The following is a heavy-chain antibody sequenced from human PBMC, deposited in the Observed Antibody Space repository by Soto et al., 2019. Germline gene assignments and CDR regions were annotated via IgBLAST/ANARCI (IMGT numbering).Heavy chain of an antibody. V-gene: IGHV3-30*04. Sequence: VQLVESGGGVVQPGTSLRLSCAASDFTFRSYTMHWARQAPGKGLEWVATISYDGGKTYYADSVRGRFTISRDNSQSTLFLQMDNLRPEDTDVYFCARDRDSSYFPPPYYFDSWGQGTLVTVSS. D-gene: IGHD4-4*01. CDR2: ISYDGGKT. CDR1: DFTFRSYT. CDR3: ARDRDSSYFPPPYYFDS. J-gene: IGHJ4*02.